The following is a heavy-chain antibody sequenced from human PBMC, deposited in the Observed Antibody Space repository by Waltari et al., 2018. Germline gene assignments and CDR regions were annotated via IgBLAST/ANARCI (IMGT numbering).Heavy chain of an antibody. CDR3: AKGVYDYGVSPYYYYGMDV. CDR1: GFTFDDYA. D-gene: IGHD4-17*01. Sequence: EVQLVESGGGLVQPGRSLRLSCAASGFTFDDYAMHWVRQVPGKGLEWVAGISWNSGSIGYADSVKGRFTISRDNAKNSLYLQMNSLRAEDTALYYCAKGVYDYGVSPYYYYGMDVWGQGTTVTVSS. J-gene: IGHJ6*02. CDR2: ISWNSGSI. V-gene: IGHV3-9*01.